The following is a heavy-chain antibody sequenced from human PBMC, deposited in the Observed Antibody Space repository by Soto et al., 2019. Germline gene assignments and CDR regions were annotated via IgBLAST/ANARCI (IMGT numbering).Heavy chain of an antibody. CDR3: AREVSYGDYGY. D-gene: IGHD4-17*01. CDR1: GGSISSYY. Sequence: SETLSLTCTVSGGSISSYYWSWIRQPPGKGLEWIGYIYYSGSTNYNPSLKSRVAISVDTSKTQFSLKLSSVTAADTAVYYCAREVSYGDYGYWGQGTLVTVSS. CDR2: IYYSGST. V-gene: IGHV4-59*01. J-gene: IGHJ4*02.